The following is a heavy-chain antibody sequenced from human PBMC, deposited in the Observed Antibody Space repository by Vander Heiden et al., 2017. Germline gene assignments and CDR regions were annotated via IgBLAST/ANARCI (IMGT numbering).Heavy chain of an antibody. CDR3: AKDGTVGALKYYYGMDV. D-gene: IGHD1-26*01. J-gene: IGHJ6*02. Sequence: QVQLVESGGGVVQPARSLRRSCAPPGPTSLSAGMHWVRQAPGKGLEWVAVISYDGSNKYYADSVKGRFTISRDNSKNTLYLQMNSLRAEDTAGHYCAKDGTVGALKYYYGMDVWGQGTTVTVSS. V-gene: IGHV3-30*18. CDR2: ISYDGSNK. CDR1: GPTSLSAG.